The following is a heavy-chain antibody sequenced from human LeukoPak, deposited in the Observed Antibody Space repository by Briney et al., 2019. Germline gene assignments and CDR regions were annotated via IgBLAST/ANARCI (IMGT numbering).Heavy chain of an antibody. CDR1: GYTFTDYY. J-gene: IGHJ4*01. CDR3: ARVMRTTVRTSNIDY. V-gene: IGHV1-2*06. Sequence: GAALKVSCRTSGYTFTDYYMYWVRQAPGQGLQWMIRINPNSGDTFYAKKFQGRVTMTRDTSISTAYMELSRLRTDDTTVYYCARVMRTTVRTSNIDYWGQGTLVTVSS. CDR2: INPNSGDT. D-gene: IGHD4-17*01.